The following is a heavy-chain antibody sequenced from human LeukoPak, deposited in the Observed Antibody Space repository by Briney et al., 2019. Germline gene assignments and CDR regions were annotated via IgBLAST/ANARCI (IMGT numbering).Heavy chain of an antibody. V-gene: IGHV1-18*01. D-gene: IGHD6-13*01. J-gene: IGHJ4*02. CDR3: ARKRDSSWYPYYFDY. Sequence: GASVKVSCKASGYTFTSYGISWVRQAPGQGLEWMGWISAYNGNTNYAQKLQGRVTMTTDTSTSTAYMELRSLRSDDTAVYYCARKRDSSWYPYYFDYWGQGTLVTVSS. CDR2: ISAYNGNT. CDR1: GYTFTSYG.